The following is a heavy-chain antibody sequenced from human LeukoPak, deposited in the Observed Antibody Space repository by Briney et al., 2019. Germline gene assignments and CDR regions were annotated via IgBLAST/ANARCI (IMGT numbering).Heavy chain of an antibody. CDR3: ARGQYYYDSSDFESAFDI. V-gene: IGHV1-8*03. Sequence: ASVKVSCKASGYTFTSYDINWVRQATGQGLEWMGWMNPNSGNTGYAQKFQGRVTIIRNTSISTAYMELSSLRSEDTAVYYCARGQYYYDSSDFESAFDIWGQGTMVTVSS. CDR2: MNPNSGNT. CDR1: GYTFTSYD. J-gene: IGHJ3*02. D-gene: IGHD3-22*01.